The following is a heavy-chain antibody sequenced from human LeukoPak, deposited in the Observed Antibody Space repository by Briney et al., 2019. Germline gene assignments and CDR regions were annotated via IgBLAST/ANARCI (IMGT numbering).Heavy chain of an antibody. CDR2: IYHSGST. J-gene: IGHJ4*02. Sequence: SETLSLTCTVYGYSISSGYYWGWIRQPPGKGLEWIGSIYHSGSTYYNPSLKSRATISVDTSKNQFSLKLSSVTAADTAVYYCASLNSGSYQPIDYWGQGTLVTVSS. CDR1: GYSISSGYY. V-gene: IGHV4-38-2*02. CDR3: ASLNSGSYQPIDY. D-gene: IGHD1-26*01.